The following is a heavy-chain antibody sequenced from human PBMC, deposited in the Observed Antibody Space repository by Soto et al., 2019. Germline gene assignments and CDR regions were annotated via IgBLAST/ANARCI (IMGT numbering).Heavy chain of an antibody. Sequence: GGSLRLSCAASGFTVSSYAMSWVRQAPGKGLEWVSAISGSGGSTYYADSVKGRFTISRDNSKNTLYLQMNSLRAEDAAVYYCARGTIVARQHLDYWGQGTLVTVSS. CDR1: GFTVSSYA. D-gene: IGHD6-6*01. J-gene: IGHJ4*02. V-gene: IGHV3-23*01. CDR2: ISGSGGST. CDR3: ARGTIVARQHLDY.